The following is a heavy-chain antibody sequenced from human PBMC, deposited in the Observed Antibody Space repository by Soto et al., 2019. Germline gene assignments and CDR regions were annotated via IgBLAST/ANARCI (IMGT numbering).Heavy chain of an antibody. V-gene: IGHV1-69*08. CDR1: GGTFSSYT. CDR2: IIPILGIA. J-gene: IGHJ4*02. D-gene: IGHD3-10*01. CDR3: ARDLYGSGSYYYSFDY. Sequence: QVQLVQSGAEVKKPGSSVKVSCKASGGTFSSYTISWVRQAPGQGLEWMGRIIPILGIANYAQKFQGRVTITADKSTSTAYMELSSLRSEDTAVYYCARDLYGSGSYYYSFDYWGQGTLVTVSS.